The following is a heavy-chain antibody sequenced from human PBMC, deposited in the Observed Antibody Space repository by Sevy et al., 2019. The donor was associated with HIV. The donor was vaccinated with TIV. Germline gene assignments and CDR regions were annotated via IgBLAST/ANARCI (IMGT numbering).Heavy chain of an antibody. D-gene: IGHD2-15*01. J-gene: IGHJ4*02. V-gene: IGHV3-33*01. Sequence: GGSLRLSCAASGFTFSSYAIHWVRQAPGKGLEWVAAIWYDGSNKYYADSVKGRFTISRDTSNNTLYLQMNTLRADDTAVYYCIYGSFWGQGTLVTVSS. CDR2: IWYDGSNK. CDR3: IYGSF. CDR1: GFTFSSYA.